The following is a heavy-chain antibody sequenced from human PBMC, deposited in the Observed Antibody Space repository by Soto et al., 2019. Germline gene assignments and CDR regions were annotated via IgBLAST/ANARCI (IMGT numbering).Heavy chain of an antibody. D-gene: IGHD3-9*01. V-gene: IGHV3-21*01. CDR1: GFTFSSYS. Sequence: SLRLSCAASGFTFSSYSMNWVRQAPGKGLEWVSSISSSSSYIYYADSVKCRFTISRENAKNSLYLQMNSLRAEDTAVYYCASRVLRYFDWLNGAFDIWGQGTMVTVSS. CDR2: ISSSSSYI. J-gene: IGHJ3*02. CDR3: ASRVLRYFDWLNGAFDI.